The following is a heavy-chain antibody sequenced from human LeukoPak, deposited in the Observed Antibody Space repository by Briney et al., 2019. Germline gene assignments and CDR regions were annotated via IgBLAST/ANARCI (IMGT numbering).Heavy chain of an antibody. Sequence: PSQTLSLTCTVSGGSISSGDYYWSWIRQPPGKGLEWIGYIYYSGSTYYNPSLKSRVTISVDTSKNQFSLKLSSVTAADTAVYYCARSYYGSGSSFYAFDVWGQGTMVTVSS. CDR2: IYYSGST. CDR1: GGSISSGDYY. V-gene: IGHV4-30-4*01. CDR3: ARSYYGSGSSFYAFDV. D-gene: IGHD3-10*01. J-gene: IGHJ3*01.